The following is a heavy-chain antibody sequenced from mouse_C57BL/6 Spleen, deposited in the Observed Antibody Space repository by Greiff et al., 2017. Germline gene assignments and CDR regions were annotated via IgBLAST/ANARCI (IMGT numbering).Heavy chain of an antibody. V-gene: IGHV1-69*01. CDR3: ARSRITTVVGQAMDY. J-gene: IGHJ4*01. D-gene: IGHD1-1*01. Sequence: QVQLQQPGAELVMPGASVKLSCKASGYTFTSYWMHWVKQRPGQGLEWIGEIDPSDSYTNYNQKFKGKSTLTVDKSSSTAYMQLSSLTSEDSAVYYCARSRITTVVGQAMDYWGQGTSVTVSS. CDR1: GYTFTSYW. CDR2: IDPSDSYT.